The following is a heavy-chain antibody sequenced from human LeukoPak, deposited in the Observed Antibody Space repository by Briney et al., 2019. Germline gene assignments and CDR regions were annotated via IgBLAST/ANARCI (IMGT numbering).Heavy chain of an antibody. J-gene: IGHJ5*02. Sequence: GGSLRLSCAASGFIFSGSTIHWVRQASGKGLEWVGRIRSKANSYATAYAASVKGRFTVSRDDSKNTAYLQMNSMKTEDTAVYYCAKLTYCGGDCPWGQGTLVTVSS. CDR2: IRSKANSYAT. V-gene: IGHV3-73*01. D-gene: IGHD2-21*02. CDR3: AKLTYCGGDCP. CDR1: GFIFSGST.